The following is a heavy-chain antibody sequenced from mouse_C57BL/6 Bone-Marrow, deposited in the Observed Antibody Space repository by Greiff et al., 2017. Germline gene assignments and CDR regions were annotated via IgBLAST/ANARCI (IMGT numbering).Heavy chain of an antibody. CDR3: ARDYYYGSSPDY. J-gene: IGHJ2*01. CDR2: IDPSDSYT. D-gene: IGHD1-1*01. CDR1: GYTFTSYW. Sequence: QVQLQQPGAELVRPGTSVKLSCKASGYTFTSYWMHWVKQRPGQGLEWIGVIDPSDSYTNYNQKFKGKATLTVDTSSSTAYMQLCSLTSEDSAVYYCARDYYYGSSPDYWGQGTTLTVSS. V-gene: IGHV1-59*01.